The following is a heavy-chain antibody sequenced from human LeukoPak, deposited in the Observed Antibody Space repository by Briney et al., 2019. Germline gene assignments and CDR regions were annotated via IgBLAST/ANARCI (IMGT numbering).Heavy chain of an antibody. D-gene: IGHD6-13*01. V-gene: IGHV3-48*03. Sequence: GGSLRLSCAASGFTFSSYEMNWVRQAPGKGLEWVSYISSSGSTIYYADSVKGRFTISRDNAKNSLYLQMNSLRAEDTAVYYCARVQGSSWPYYYYMDVWGKGTTVTISS. CDR2: ISSSGSTI. J-gene: IGHJ6*03. CDR1: GFTFSSYE. CDR3: ARVQGSSWPYYYYMDV.